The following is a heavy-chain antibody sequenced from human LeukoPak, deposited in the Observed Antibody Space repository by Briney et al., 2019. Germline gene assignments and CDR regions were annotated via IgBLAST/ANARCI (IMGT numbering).Heavy chain of an antibody. CDR2: IYTSGDT. CDR1: GVTVSGSY. CDR3: VRVRYSGSWFRVPNFDC. D-gene: IGHD1-26*01. V-gene: IGHV3-66*01. J-gene: IGHJ4*02. Sequence: PGGSLRLSCAASGVTVSGSYMSWVRQAPGKGLEWVSVIYTSGDTYYADSVKGRFTISRDSSKNTLYLQMNTLRTEDTAVYYCVRVRYSGSWFRVPNFDCWGQGTLVTVSS.